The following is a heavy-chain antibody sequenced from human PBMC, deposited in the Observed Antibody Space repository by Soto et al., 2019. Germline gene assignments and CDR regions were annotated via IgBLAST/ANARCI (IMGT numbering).Heavy chain of an antibody. CDR3: ARGGYMVRGVPGLFDY. V-gene: IGHV4-4*02. Sequence: AETLSLTCSVSSGSISSSNWWSWVRQPPGKGLEWIGEIYHSGSTNYNPSLKSRVTISVDKSKTQFSLKLSSVTAAVTAVYYCARGGYMVRGVPGLFDYWGQGTLVTVSS. D-gene: IGHD3-10*01. J-gene: IGHJ4*02. CDR2: IYHSGST. CDR1: SGSISSSNW.